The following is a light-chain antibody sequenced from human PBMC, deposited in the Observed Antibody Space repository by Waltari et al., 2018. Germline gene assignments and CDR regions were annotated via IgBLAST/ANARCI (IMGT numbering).Light chain of an antibody. CDR3: SSYTPTSILV. J-gene: IGLJ2*01. CDR1: SSDVGSYTY. CDR2: DVT. V-gene: IGLV2-14*03. Sequence: QSALTQPASVSGSPGQSLTLPCSGTSSDVGSYTYVSLYPQPPGTPPKLLIYDVTKRPSGVSGRFSGSKSGNTASLTISGLQPEDEADYFCSSYTPTSILVFGGGTKLTV.